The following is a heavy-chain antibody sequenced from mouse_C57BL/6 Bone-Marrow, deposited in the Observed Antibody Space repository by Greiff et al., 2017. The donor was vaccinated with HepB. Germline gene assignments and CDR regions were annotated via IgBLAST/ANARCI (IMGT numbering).Heavy chain of an antibody. CDR1: GYTFTSYG. J-gene: IGHJ2*01. V-gene: IGHV1-81*01. D-gene: IGHD1-1*01. CDR2: IYPRSGNT. CDR3: ARGGATTVVVDY. Sequence: VKLVESGAELARPGASVKLSCKASGYTFTSYGISWVKQRTGQGLEWIGEIYPRSGNTYYNEKFKGKATLTADKSSSTAYMELRSLTSEDSAVYFCARGGATTVVVDYWGQGTTLTVSS.